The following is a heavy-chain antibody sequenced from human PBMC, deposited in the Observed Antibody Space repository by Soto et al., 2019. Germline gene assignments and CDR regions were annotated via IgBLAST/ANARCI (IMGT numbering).Heavy chain of an antibody. CDR1: GFTFSSFW. J-gene: IGHJ4*02. Sequence: GGSLSLSCAASGFTFSSFWMTWVRQAPGKGLEWVANIKQDGSEKYYVDSVKGRFTISRDNAKNSSFLEMKSLRSEDTAVYSCVRDRIGSYFEAFDYWGQGPLVTVSS. CDR3: VRDRIGSYFEAFDY. CDR2: IKQDGSEK. D-gene: IGHD1-26*01. V-gene: IGHV3-7*01.